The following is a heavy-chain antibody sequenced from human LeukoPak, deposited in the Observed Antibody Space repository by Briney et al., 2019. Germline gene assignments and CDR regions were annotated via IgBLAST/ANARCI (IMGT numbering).Heavy chain of an antibody. CDR1: GFTFSSCA. V-gene: IGHV3-23*01. CDR3: AKLSSTGYYYGSGSYSDFDY. J-gene: IGHJ4*02. CDR2: ISGSGGST. Sequence: GGSLRLSCAASGFTFSSCAMSWVRQAPGKGLEWVSAISGSGGSTYYADSVKGRFTISRDNSKNTLYLQMNSLRAEDTAVYYCAKLSSTGYYYGSGSYSDFDYWGQGTLVTVSS. D-gene: IGHD3-10*01.